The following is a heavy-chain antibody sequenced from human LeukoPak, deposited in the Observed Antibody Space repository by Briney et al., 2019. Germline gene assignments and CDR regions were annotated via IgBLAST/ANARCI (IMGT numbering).Heavy chain of an antibody. V-gene: IGHV4-39*07. D-gene: IGHD1-14*01. CDR1: GGSISSSSYY. J-gene: IGHJ4*02. CDR3: ARIVRDVRQVSDY. CDR2: IYYSGST. Sequence: PSETLSLTCTVSGGSISSSSYYWGWIRQPPGKGLEWIGSIYYSGSTYYNPSLKSRVTISVDTSKNQFSLKLSSVTAADTAVYYCARIVRDVRQVSDYWGQGTLVTVSS.